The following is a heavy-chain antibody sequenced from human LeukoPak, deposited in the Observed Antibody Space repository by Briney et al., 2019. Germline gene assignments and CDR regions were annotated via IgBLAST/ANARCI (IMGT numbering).Heavy chain of an antibody. D-gene: IGHD3-16*01. Sequence: GGSLRLSCAAPGFTFSSYGMHWVRQAPGKGLEWVAVIWCDGSNKYYADSVKGRFTISRDNSKNTLYLQMNSLRAEDTAVYYCARGAYEITFGGVLYYFDYWGQGTLVTVSS. J-gene: IGHJ4*02. CDR2: IWCDGSNK. V-gene: IGHV3-33*01. CDR3: ARGAYEITFGGVLYYFDY. CDR1: GFTFSSYG.